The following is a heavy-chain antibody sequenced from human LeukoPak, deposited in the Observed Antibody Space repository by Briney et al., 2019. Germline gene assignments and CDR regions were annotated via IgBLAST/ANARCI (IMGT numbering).Heavy chain of an antibody. Sequence: GGSLRLSCADSGFTLTSLAMRRGRQAPGKGLGGVSNISRSGVSTYYANSVKGRFTISRDNSKTKVYVQMNSLRAEDTALYYCARDRGGIGYYMDIWGKGTTVTVSS. CDR2: ISRSGVST. D-gene: IGHD3-16*02. CDR3: ARDRGGIGYYMDI. J-gene: IGHJ6*03. V-gene: IGHV3-23*01. CDR1: GFTLTSLA.